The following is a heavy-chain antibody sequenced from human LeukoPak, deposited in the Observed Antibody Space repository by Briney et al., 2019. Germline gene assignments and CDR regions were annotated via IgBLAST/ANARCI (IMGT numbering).Heavy chain of an antibody. V-gene: IGHV3-48*03. Sequence: GGSLRLSCAASGFTFSSYDMTWVRQAPGKGLEWVSYIGSSGSIIYYADSVKGRFTISRDNAKNSLYLQMNSLRAEDTAVYYCARDVNGYFEYWGQGTLVTVSS. J-gene: IGHJ4*02. CDR2: IGSSGSII. CDR1: GFTFSSYD. CDR3: ARDVNGYFEY.